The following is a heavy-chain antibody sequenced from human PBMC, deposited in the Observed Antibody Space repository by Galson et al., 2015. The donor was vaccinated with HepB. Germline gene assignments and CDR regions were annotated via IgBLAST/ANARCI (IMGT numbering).Heavy chain of an antibody. CDR2: IWYDGSNK. D-gene: IGHD4-17*01. V-gene: IGHV3-33*01. CDR3: ARDPRLHYGDYEGFDY. J-gene: IGHJ4*02. Sequence: SLRLSCAASGFTFSSYGMHWVRQAPGKGLEWVAVIWYDGSNKYYADSVKGRFTISGDNSKNTLYLQMNSLRAEDTAVYYCARDPRLHYGDYEGFDYWGQGTLVTVSS. CDR1: GFTFSSYG.